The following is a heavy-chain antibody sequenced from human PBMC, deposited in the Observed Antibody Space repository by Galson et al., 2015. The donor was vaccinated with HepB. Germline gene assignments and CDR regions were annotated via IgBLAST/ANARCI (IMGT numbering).Heavy chain of an antibody. D-gene: IGHD3-9*01. V-gene: IGHV3-48*02. CDR1: GFTFSSYS. CDR3: ARSFDWLLAQLDY. J-gene: IGHJ4*02. CDR2: ISSSSSTI. Sequence: SLRLSCAASGFTFSSYSMNWVRQAPGKGLEWVSYISSSSSTIYYADSVKGRFTISRDNAMNSLYLQMNSLRDEDTAVYYCARSFDWLLAQLDYWGQGTLVTVSS.